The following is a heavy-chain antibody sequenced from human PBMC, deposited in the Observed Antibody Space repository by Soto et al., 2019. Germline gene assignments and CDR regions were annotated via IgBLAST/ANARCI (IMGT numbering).Heavy chain of an antibody. J-gene: IGHJ5*02. CDR2: IYYSGST. D-gene: IGHD3-22*01. CDR3: ARGDSSGYYNQYDL. CDR1: RGSIITYY. Sequence: PSETLSLTCTVSRGSIITYYWSWIRQSPGKALEWIGYIYYSGSTKYNPSLKSRVTISIDTSKNQFSLKLSSVTAADTGVYYCARGDSSGYYNQYDLWGQGTLVTVSS. V-gene: IGHV4-59*01.